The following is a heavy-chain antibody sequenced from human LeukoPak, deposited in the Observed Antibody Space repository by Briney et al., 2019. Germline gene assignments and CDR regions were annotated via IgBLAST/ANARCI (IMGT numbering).Heavy chain of an antibody. CDR2: TSYRSKWYN. CDR1: GDSVSSNSAA. V-gene: IGHV6-1*01. CDR3: ARWQHDTAFFDY. Sequence: SQTLSLTCAISGDSVSSNSAAWNWIRQSPSRGLEWLGRTSYRSKWYNNYAVSVKSRITISPDTSKNQFSLQLKSVTPEDTAVYYCARWQHDTAFFDYWGQETLVTVSS. J-gene: IGHJ4*02. D-gene: IGHD1-1*01.